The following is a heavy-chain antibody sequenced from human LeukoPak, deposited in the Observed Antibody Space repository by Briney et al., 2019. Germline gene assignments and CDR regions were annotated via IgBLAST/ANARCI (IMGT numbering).Heavy chain of an antibody. J-gene: IGHJ4*02. Sequence: GGSLRLSCAASGFTFSSNYMSWVRQAPGKGLEWVSVIYSGGSTYYADSVKGRFIISRDNSKNTLYLQMNSLRAEDTAVYYCARTAMTATTPFDYWGQGTLVTVSS. CDR2: IYSGGST. CDR3: ARTAMTATTPFDY. D-gene: IGHD2-21*02. V-gene: IGHV3-66*01. CDR1: GFTFSSNY.